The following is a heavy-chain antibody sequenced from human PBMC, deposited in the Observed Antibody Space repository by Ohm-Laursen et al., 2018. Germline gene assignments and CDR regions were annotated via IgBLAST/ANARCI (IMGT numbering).Heavy chain of an antibody. CDR3: ARDRGGWNFFDY. D-gene: IGHD6-19*01. V-gene: IGHV4-31*01. J-gene: IGHJ4*02. CDR2: IYYSGST. CDR1: GGSISSGGYY. Sequence: TLSLTCTVSGGSISSGGYYWSWIRQHPGKGLEWIGYIYYSGSTYYNPSLKSLVTISVDTSKNQFSLKLSSVTAADTAVYYCARDRGGWNFFDYWGRGTLVTVSS.